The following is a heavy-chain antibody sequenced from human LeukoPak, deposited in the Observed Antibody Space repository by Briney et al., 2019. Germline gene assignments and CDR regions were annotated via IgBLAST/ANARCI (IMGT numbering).Heavy chain of an antibody. CDR1: GYSFSSYA. V-gene: IGHV1-3*01. CDR3: AGFFGVVIMYYYGMDV. D-gene: IGHD3-3*01. Sequence: ASVKVSCKASGYSFSSYAVYWVRQAPGQRLEWMGWIDAGNGNTKYSQKFQGRVTITRDTSASTAYMELSSLRSEDTAVYYCAGFFGVVIMYYYGMDVWGQGTTVTVSS. J-gene: IGHJ6*02. CDR2: IDAGNGNT.